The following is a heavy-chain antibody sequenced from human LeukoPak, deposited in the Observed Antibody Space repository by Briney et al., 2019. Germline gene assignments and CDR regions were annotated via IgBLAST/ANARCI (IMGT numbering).Heavy chain of an antibody. V-gene: IGHV1-18*01. J-gene: IGHJ4*02. CDR3: ARAVRGYSYAYLPY. D-gene: IGHD5-18*01. CDR1: GYTFSSYG. Sequence: GASVKVSCKASGYTFSSYGISWVRQAPGQGLEWMGWISAYDGNTDYAQNLQGRVTMTTDTSTSTAYMELRSLRSDDTAVCYCARAVRGYSYAYLPYWGQGTLVTVSS. CDR2: ISAYDGNT.